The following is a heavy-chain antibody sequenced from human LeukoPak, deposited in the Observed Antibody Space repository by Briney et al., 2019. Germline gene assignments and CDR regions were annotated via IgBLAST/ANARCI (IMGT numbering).Heavy chain of an antibody. CDR2: IYYSGST. V-gene: IGHV4-30-4*01. J-gene: IGHJ5*02. D-gene: IGHD3-10*01. CDR1: GVSISSGDYY. Sequence: SETLSLSCTVSGVSISSGDYYWSWLRQPPGKGLEWIGYIYYSGSTYYNPSLKSRVTISVDTSKNQFSLKLSSVTAADTAVYYCARVGYYYGSGSPALDYNWFDPWGQGTLVTVSS. CDR3: ARVGYYYGSGSPALDYNWFDP.